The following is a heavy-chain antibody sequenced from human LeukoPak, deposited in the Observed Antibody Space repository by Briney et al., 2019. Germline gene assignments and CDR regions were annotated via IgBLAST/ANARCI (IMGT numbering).Heavy chain of an antibody. V-gene: IGHV3-53*01. D-gene: IGHD2-15*01. CDR2: IYSGGST. CDR3: AKAVVVAATQGYYYYYYYMDV. J-gene: IGHJ6*03. CDR1: GFTVSSNY. Sequence: PGGSLRLSCAASGFTVSSNYMSWVRQAPGKGLEWVSVIYSGGSTYYADSVKGRFTISRDNSKNTLYLQMNSLRAEDTAVYYCAKAVVVAATQGYYYYYYYMDVWGKGTTVTISS.